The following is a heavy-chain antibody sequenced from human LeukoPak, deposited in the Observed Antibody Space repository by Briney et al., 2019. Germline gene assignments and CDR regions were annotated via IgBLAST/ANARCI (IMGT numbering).Heavy chain of an antibody. J-gene: IGHJ4*02. D-gene: IGHD3-10*01. Sequence: GGSLRLSCVASGFSFSDSVIHWVRQAPGKGLEWVAVISHDVKTTYYADSAKGRFTISRDNSRNTVFLQMNRLRPEDTAVYYCVNEAYYGWGSSPTFYFDYWGQGTRVTVSS. CDR2: ISHDVKTT. V-gene: IGHV3-30*04. CDR1: GFSFSDSV. CDR3: VNEAYYGWGSSPTFYFDY.